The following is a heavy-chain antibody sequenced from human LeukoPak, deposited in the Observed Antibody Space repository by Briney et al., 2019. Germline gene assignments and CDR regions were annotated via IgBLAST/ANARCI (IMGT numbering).Heavy chain of an antibody. CDR1: GFTFDDYG. J-gene: IGHJ5*02. CDR3: ARGTIVGAPPVADDP. CDR2: INWNGGST. V-gene: IGHV3-20*04. D-gene: IGHD1-26*01. Sequence: PGGSLRLSCAASGFTFDDYGMSWVRQAPGKGLEWVSGINWNGGSTGYADSVKGRFTISRDNAKNSLYLQMNSLRAEDTALYYCARGTIVGAPPVADDPWGQGTLVTVSS.